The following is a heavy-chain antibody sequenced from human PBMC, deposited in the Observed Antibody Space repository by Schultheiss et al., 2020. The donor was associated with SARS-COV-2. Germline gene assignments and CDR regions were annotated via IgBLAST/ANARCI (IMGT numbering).Heavy chain of an antibody. J-gene: IGHJ4*02. V-gene: IGHV3-33*08. Sequence: GGSLRLSCAASGFTFSSYGMHWVRQAPGKGLEWVAVIWYDGSNKYYADSVKGRFTISRDNSKNTLYLQMNSLRAEDTAVYYCARRVLLWFGEIDYWGQGTLVTVSS. CDR1: GFTFSSYG. CDR2: IWYDGSNK. CDR3: ARRVLLWFGEIDY. D-gene: IGHD3-10*01.